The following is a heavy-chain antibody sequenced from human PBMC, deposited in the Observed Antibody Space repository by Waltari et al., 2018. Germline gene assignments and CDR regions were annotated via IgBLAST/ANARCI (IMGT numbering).Heavy chain of an antibody. Sequence: QVQLQQWGAGLLKPSETLSLTCAVYGGSFSGYYWSWTRQPPGKGLEWIGESTHRGSTNYNPYRKSRVTISVDTSKNQFTLKRSSVTAADTAVYYCARHGGDYGAKGEVYFDYWGQGTLVTVSS. CDR3: ARHGGDYGAKGEVYFDY. J-gene: IGHJ4*02. CDR2: STHRGST. V-gene: IGHV4-34*01. CDR1: GGSFSGYY. D-gene: IGHD4-17*01.